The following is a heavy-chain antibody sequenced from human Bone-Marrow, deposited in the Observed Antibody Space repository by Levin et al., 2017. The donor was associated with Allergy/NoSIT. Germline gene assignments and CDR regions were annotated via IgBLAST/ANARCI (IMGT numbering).Heavy chain of an antibody. J-gene: IGHJ4*02. D-gene: IGHD2-2*01. CDR1: GFTFSNYW. V-gene: IGHV3-74*01. CDR3: ARTYCSSTSCYGSIEY. CDR2: ISGDGSST. Sequence: PGGSLRLSCAASGFTFSNYWIHWVRRAPGKGLVWVSRISGDGSSTSYAESVKGRFTISRDNAKNTLYLQMNSMRIEDTGVYYCARTYCSSTSCYGSIEYWGQGTQVTVSS.